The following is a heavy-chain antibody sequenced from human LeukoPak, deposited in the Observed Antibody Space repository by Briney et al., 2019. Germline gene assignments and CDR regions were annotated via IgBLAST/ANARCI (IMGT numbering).Heavy chain of an antibody. CDR1: ELTFRNYS. D-gene: IGHD4-11*01. J-gene: IGHJ6*03. V-gene: IGHV3-21*04. Sequence: GGSLRLSCVASELTFRNYSLNWVRQAPGKGLEWVSSISYSSSYKYYVDSVKGRFTISRDNAKKSLYLQMNSLRAEDTALYHCARVPDDYSNDLRLYYYYMDVWGKGTTVTVSS. CDR3: ARVPDDYSNDLRLYYYYMDV. CDR2: ISYSSSYK.